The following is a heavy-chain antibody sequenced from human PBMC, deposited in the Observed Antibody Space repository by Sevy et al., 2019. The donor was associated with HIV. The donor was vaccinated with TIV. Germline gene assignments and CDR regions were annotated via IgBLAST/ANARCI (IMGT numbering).Heavy chain of an antibody. CDR1: GGTFSSYA. V-gene: IGHV1-69*13. J-gene: IGHJ4*02. Sequence: ASVKVSCKASGGTFSSYAISWVRQAPGQGLEWMGGIIPIFGTANYALKFQGRVTITADESTSTAYMELSSLRSEDTAVYYCAGNVPIVVVPAAIGYYFDYWGQGTLVTVSS. D-gene: IGHD2-2*02. CDR3: AGNVPIVVVPAAIGYYFDY. CDR2: IIPIFGTA.